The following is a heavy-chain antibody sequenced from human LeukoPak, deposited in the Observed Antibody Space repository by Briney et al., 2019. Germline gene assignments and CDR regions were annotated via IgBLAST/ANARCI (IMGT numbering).Heavy chain of an antibody. CDR2: IYYSGST. J-gene: IGHJ3*02. V-gene: IGHV4-59*01. D-gene: IGHD5-18*01. Sequence: SETLSLTCTVSGGSISSYYWNWIRQPPGKGLEWIGYIYYSGSTNYNPSLKSRVTISVDTSKNQFSLKLSSVTAADTAVYYCARVRGNTAMVLRDAFDIWGQGTMVTVSS. CDR1: GGSISSYY. CDR3: ARVRGNTAMVLRDAFDI.